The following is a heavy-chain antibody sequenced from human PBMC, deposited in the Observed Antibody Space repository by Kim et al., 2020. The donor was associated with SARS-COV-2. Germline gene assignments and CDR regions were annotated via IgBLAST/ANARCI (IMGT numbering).Heavy chain of an antibody. J-gene: IGHJ3*02. CDR3: AKSSGYEGIDAFDI. CDR1: GFTFDDYA. Sequence: GGSLRLSCAASGFTFDDYAMHWVRQAPGKGLEWVSGISWNSGSIGYADSVKGRFTISRDNAKNSLYLQMNSLRAEDTALYYCAKSSGYEGIDAFDIWGQGTMVTVSS. D-gene: IGHD5-12*01. V-gene: IGHV3-9*01. CDR2: ISWNSGSI.